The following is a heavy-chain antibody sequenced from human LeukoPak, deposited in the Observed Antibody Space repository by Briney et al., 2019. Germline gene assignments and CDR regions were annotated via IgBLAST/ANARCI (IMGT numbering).Heavy chain of an antibody. CDR2: IKSKSDGGTI. J-gene: IGHJ3*01. Sequence: PGGSLRLSCAASGFTFSNAWMRWVRQAPGEGLEWVGRIKSKSDGGTIDYAAPVKGRFAVSRDDSKNTMYLQMNSLKTEDTAVYYCATGLARGFNAFDLWGQGTMVTVSS. D-gene: IGHD3-10*01. CDR3: ATGLARGFNAFDL. V-gene: IGHV3-15*01. CDR1: GFTFSNAW.